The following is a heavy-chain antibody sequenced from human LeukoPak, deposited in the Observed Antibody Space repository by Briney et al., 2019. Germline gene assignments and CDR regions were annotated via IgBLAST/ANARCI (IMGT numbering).Heavy chain of an antibody. D-gene: IGHD6-19*01. Sequence: GGSLRLSCAASGFTFSDHFMDWVRQAPGKGLEWVGRTTNKANSYTTQYAASAKGRFTISRDDSKNSLHLQMNSLKTEDTAVYYCARSYSSGWYSDFWGQGTLVTVSS. CDR3: ARSYSSGWYSDF. CDR2: TTNKANSYTT. V-gene: IGHV3-72*01. J-gene: IGHJ4*02. CDR1: GFTFSDHF.